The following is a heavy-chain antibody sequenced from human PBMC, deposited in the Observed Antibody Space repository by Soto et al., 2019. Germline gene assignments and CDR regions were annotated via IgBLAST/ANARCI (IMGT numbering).Heavy chain of an antibody. D-gene: IGHD3-22*01. V-gene: IGHV4-31*03. J-gene: IGHJ1*01. Sequence: QVQLQESGPGLVKPSQTLSLTCTVSGGSISSGAYYWSWIRQHPGKGLEWIGYIYYSGRTYYNPSLESRITRSVDTSKNQFPLKLSSVNAADTAVYYCAIYDSSGSRGFQHWGQGTLVTVSS. CDR3: AIYDSSGSRGFQH. CDR2: IYYSGRT. CDR1: GGSISSGAYY.